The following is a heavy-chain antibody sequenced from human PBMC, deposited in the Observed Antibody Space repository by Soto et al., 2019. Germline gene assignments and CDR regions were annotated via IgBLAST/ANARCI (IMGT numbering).Heavy chain of an antibody. CDR2: ISYDGSNK. CDR3: AKNKGPDFWSGYSRDAFDI. V-gene: IGHV3-30*18. D-gene: IGHD3-3*01. J-gene: IGHJ3*02. Sequence: GGSLRLSCAASGFTFSSYGMHWVRQAPGKGLEWVAVISYDGSNKYYADSVKGRFTISRDNSKNTLYLQMNSLRAEDTAVYYCAKNKGPDFWSGYSRDAFDIWGQGTMVTVSS. CDR1: GFTFSSYG.